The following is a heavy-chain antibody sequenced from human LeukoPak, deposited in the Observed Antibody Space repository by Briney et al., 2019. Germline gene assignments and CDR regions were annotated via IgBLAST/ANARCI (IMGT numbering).Heavy chain of an antibody. CDR1: GRSISSRSYH. J-gene: IGHJ3*02. V-gene: IGHV4-39*07. D-gene: IGHD3-22*01. Sequence: SDTLSLTCTVSGRSISSRSYHWGWIRQPPGKGLEWIGSIYHSGSTYYNPSLKSRVTISVDTSKSQFSLKLRSVTAADTAVYYCAKSSGYGLIDIWGQGTMVTVSS. CDR3: AKSSGYGLIDI. CDR2: IYHSGST.